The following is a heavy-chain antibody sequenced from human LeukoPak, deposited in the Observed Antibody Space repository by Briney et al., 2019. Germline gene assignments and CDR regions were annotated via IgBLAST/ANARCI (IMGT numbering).Heavy chain of an antibody. CDR3: ARRGSSGYYADTFDI. CDR1: GYSFTSYW. Sequence: GESLKISCKVSGYSFTSYWISWVRQVPGKGLEWMGRIDPSDSYTNYRPSFQGHVTIPADKSISTAYLQWSSLKASDTAVYYCARRGSSGYYADTFDIWGQGTMVTVSS. CDR2: IDPSDSYT. D-gene: IGHD3-22*01. J-gene: IGHJ3*02. V-gene: IGHV5-10-1*01.